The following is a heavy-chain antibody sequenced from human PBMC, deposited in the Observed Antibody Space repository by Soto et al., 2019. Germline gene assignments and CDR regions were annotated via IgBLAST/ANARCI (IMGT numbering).Heavy chain of an antibody. V-gene: IGHV3-30*18. CDR2: ISYDGSNK. Sequence: GGSLRLSCAASGFTFSSYGMHWVRQAPGKGLEWVAVISYDGSNKYYADSVKGRFTISRDNSKNTLYLQMNSLRAEDTAVYYCAKDGGGYSYVSTYYYGMDVWGQGTTVTVSS. CDR3: AKDGGGYSYVSTYYYGMDV. CDR1: GFTFSSYG. J-gene: IGHJ6*02. D-gene: IGHD5-18*01.